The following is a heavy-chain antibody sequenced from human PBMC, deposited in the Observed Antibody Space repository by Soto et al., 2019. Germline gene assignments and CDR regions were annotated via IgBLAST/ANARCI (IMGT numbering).Heavy chain of an antibody. CDR3: ARVTGDDYYYYMDV. V-gene: IGHV1-2*04. J-gene: IGHJ6*03. Sequence: ASVKVSCKASGYTFTGYYMHWVRQAPGQGLEWMGWINPNSGGTNYAQKFQGWVTMTRDTSISTAYMELSRLRSDDTAVYYCARVTGDDYYYYMDVWGKGTTVTVSS. CDR2: INPNSGGT. CDR1: GYTFTGYY. D-gene: IGHD4-17*01.